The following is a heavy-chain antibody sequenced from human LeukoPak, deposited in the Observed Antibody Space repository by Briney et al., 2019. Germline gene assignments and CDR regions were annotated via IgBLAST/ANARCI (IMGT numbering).Heavy chain of an antibody. CDR1: GGSFSGYY. CDR3: ARVDSVLRYHTGFDY. D-gene: IGHD1-14*01. J-gene: IGHJ4*02. Sequence: SETLSLTCAVYGGSFSGYYWSWIRQPPGKGLEWIGEINHSGSTNYNPSLKSRVTISVDTSKNQFSLKLSSVTAADTAVYYCARVDSVLRYHTGFDYWGQGTLVTVSS. CDR2: INHSGST. V-gene: IGHV4-34*01.